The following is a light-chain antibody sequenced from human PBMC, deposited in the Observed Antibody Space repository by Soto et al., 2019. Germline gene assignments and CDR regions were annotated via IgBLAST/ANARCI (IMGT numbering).Light chain of an antibody. CDR2: EVS. CDR3: GSYTSSSTLGV. CDR1: SSDVGGYNY. J-gene: IGLJ2*01. V-gene: IGLV2-14*01. Sequence: QSALTQPASVSGSPGQSITISCTGTSSDVGGYNYVSWYQQHPGKAPKLMIYEVSNRPSGVSNRFSGSKSVNTASLTISGLQAEDVADYYCGSYTSSSTLGVFGGGTKVTVL.